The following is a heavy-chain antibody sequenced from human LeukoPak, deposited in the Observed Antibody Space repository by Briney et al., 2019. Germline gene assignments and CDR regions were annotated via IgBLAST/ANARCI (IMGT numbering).Heavy chain of an antibody. D-gene: IGHD2-21*02. Sequence: GGSLRLSCAASGFNFANHAISWVRQTPGKGLEWVSAISGGGDITYYADSVTGRFTISRDNSKDTLFLQMHSLRPGDTAVYYCVREDTPATANYWGQGTLVTISS. CDR1: GFNFANHA. J-gene: IGHJ4*02. CDR3: VREDTPATANY. V-gene: IGHV3-23*01. CDR2: ISGGGDIT.